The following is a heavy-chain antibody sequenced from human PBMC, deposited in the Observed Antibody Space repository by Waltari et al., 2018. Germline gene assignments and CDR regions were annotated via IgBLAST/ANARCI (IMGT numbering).Heavy chain of an antibody. CDR2: IKCKSGET. V-gene: IGHV1-2*02. Sequence: QVHLVQSGAEVKKPGASVKVSCKASGYTFTGYYMHWVRQAPGQGLEWMGWIKCKSGETNYAQKFQGRVTMTRDTSISTAYVELSSLRSDDTAVYYCARDASIATAGTDVFDIWGQGTLVTVSP. D-gene: IGHD6-13*01. CDR3: ARDASIATAGTDVFDI. CDR1: GYTFTGYY. J-gene: IGHJ3*02.